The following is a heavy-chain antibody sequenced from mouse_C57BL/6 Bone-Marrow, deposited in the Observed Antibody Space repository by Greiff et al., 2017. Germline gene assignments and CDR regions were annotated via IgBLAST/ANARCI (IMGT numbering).Heavy chain of an antibody. CDR3: ARDDPFAY. V-gene: IGHV1-19*01. Sequence: VHVKQSGPVLVKPGASVKMSCKASGYTFTDYYMNWVKQSHGKSLEWIGVINPYNGGTSYNQKFKGKATLTVDKSSSTAYMELNSLTSEDSAVYYCARDDPFAYWGQGTLVTVSA. CDR1: GYTFTDYY. CDR2: INPYNGGT. J-gene: IGHJ3*01.